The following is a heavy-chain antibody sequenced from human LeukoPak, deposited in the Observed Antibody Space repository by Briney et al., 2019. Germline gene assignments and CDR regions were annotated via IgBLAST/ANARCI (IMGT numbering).Heavy chain of an antibody. J-gene: IGHJ4*02. CDR2: MNPNSGNA. Sequence: ASVKVSCKASGYTFTSYEINWVRQASGQGLEWMGWMNPNSGNADYAQKFRCRVTITRDTSITTAYMELSSLRSEDTAIYCCARRSIAARQFDYWGQGTLVTVSS. D-gene: IGHD6-6*01. CDR1: GYTFTSYE. V-gene: IGHV1-8*03. CDR3: ARRSIAARQFDY.